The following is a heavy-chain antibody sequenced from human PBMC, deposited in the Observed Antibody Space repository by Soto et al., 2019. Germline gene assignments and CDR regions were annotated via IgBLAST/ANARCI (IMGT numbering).Heavy chain of an antibody. D-gene: IGHD1-1*01. CDR1: GFTFTNVA. CDR3: AKLYWNPRYFDY. Sequence: PGGSRRLSWAASGFTFTNVAMTWVRQAPGKGLEWVSTITDSGGSTDYADSVKGRFTISRDNSKSTLYLQMNNLRADDTAVYYCAKLYWNPRYFDYWGQGARVTVSS. CDR2: ITDSGGST. J-gene: IGHJ4*02. V-gene: IGHV3-23*01.